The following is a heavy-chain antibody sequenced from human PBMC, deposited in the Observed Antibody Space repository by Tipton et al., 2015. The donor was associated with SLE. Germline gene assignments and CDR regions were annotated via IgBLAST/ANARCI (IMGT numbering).Heavy chain of an antibody. CDR1: GFTFSSYW. CDR3: ARRRSETGLFSKRGWFDP. D-gene: IGHD1-14*01. V-gene: IGHV3-74*01. Sequence: SLRLSCAASGFTFSSYWMHWVRQAPGKGLVWVSRIYSDGSSTNYADSVKGRFTISRDNAKNTLYLQMNSLRAEDTAVYYCARRRSETGLFSKRGWFDPWGQGPPVTVSS. CDR2: IYSDGSST. J-gene: IGHJ5*02.